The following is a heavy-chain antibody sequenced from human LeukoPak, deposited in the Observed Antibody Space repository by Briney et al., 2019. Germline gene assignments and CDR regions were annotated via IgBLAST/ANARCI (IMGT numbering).Heavy chain of an antibody. Sequence: GASVKVSCKASGYTFTSYAMNWVRQAPGQGLEWMGILNPSSGSTSYAQRFQGRVTMTRDTSTSTFYMELRSLKSEDTAVYYCARDGEYYDSSGSYFDYWGQGTAVTVSS. D-gene: IGHD3-22*01. V-gene: IGHV1-46*01. CDR3: ARDGEYYDSSGSYFDY. CDR1: GYTFTSYA. J-gene: IGHJ4*02. CDR2: LNPSSGST.